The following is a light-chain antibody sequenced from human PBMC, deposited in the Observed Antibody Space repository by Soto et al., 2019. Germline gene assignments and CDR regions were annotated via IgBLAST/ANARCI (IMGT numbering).Light chain of an antibody. J-gene: IGKJ1*01. CDR3: QQYNNWPPDP. CDR1: QNISNY. CDR2: GAS. Sequence: VLTKSPATLSVSPGARATLSCRASQNISNYLIWYQQKPGQAPRLLIYGASTRATGIPARFSGSGSGTEFTLTISSLQSEDFAVYYCQQYNNWPPDPFGQGTKVDI. V-gene: IGKV3-15*01.